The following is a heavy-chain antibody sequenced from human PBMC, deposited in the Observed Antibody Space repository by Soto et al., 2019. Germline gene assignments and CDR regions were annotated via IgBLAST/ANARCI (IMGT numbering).Heavy chain of an antibody. CDR2: ISSSGSTI. CDR3: ASGGRFGELLYFDP. CDR1: GFTFSSYE. V-gene: IGHV3-48*03. J-gene: IGHJ5*02. D-gene: IGHD3-10*01. Sequence: GGSLRLSCAASGFTFSSYEMNWVRKAPGKGLEWVSYISSSGSTIYYADSVKGRFTISRDNAKNALYLQMNSLRAEDTAVYYCASGGRFGELLYFDPGGQGTLVTVS.